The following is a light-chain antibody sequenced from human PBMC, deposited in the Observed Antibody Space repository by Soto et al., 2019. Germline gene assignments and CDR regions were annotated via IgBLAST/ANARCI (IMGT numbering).Light chain of an antibody. V-gene: IGKV1-5*01. CDR3: QQYNDNWT. CDR1: QSISSW. CDR2: DAS. J-gene: IGKJ1*01. Sequence: DIQMTQSPSTLSASVGDRVTITCRASQSISSWLAWYQQKPGKAPKLLIYDASSLESGVPSRFSGSGSGTEFTLTISSLQPDDSATYYCQQYNDNWTFGQGTKVDIK.